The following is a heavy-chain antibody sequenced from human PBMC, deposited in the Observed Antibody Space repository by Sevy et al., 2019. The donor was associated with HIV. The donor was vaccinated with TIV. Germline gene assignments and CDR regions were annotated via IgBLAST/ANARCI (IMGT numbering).Heavy chain of an antibody. CDR3: ARGMLVVPVGYYYGMDV. V-gene: IGHV3-21*01. Sequence: GGSLRLSCAASGFTFSSYSMNWVRQAPGKGLEWVSSISSSSSYIYYADSVKGRFTISRDNAKNSLYLQMNSLRAEDTAVYYCARGMLVVPVGYYYGMDVWGQGTTVTVSS. J-gene: IGHJ6*02. CDR1: GFTFSSYS. D-gene: IGHD3-22*01. CDR2: ISSSSSYI.